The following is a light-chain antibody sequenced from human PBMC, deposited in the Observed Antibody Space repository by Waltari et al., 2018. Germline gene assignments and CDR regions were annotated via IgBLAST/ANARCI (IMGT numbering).Light chain of an antibody. Sequence: EIVLTQSPGTLSLSPGERATLSCRASQSVSRFLAWYKQKPGQAPRLLIYDASSRATGIPDRFSGSGSGTDFSLTISRLEPEDFAVYYCQKYGSLPATFGQGTKVEIK. CDR1: QSVSRF. V-gene: IGKV3-20*01. CDR2: DAS. J-gene: IGKJ1*01. CDR3: QKYGSLPAT.